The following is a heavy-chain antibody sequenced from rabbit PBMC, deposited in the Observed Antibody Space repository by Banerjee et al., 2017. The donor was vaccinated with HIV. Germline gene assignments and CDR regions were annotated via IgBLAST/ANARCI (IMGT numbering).Heavy chain of an antibody. CDR2: IYGGISGST. CDR3: ARAYNSGWGGYFNL. D-gene: IGHD4-1*01. Sequence: QQQLEESGGDLVKPEGSLTLTCTASGFSFSNNHYMCWVRQAPGKGLEWVACIYGGISGSTYYASWAKGRFTISKTSSTTVTLQMTSLTAADTATYFCARAYNSGWGGYFNLWGPGTLVTV. J-gene: IGHJ4*01. CDR1: GFSFSNNHY. V-gene: IGHV1S45*01.